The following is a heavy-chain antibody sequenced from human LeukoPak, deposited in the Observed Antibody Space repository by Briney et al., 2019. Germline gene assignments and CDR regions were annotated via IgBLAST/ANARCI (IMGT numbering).Heavy chain of an antibody. Sequence: PGGTLRLSCAASGFTFSSFDMSWVRQAPGEGLEWVSAISGSGGSTYNADSVKGRFTISRDNSKNSLYLQMNSLRAEDTAVYYCARASGSYKGYYYMDVWGKGTTVTISS. CDR3: ARASGSYKGYYYMDV. J-gene: IGHJ6*03. CDR1: GFTFSSFD. D-gene: IGHD3-10*01. V-gene: IGHV3-23*01. CDR2: ISGSGGST.